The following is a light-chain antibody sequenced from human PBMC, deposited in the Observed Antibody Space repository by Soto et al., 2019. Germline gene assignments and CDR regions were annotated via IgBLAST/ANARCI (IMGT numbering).Light chain of an antibody. CDR1: QSLLHSSNNKNY. V-gene: IGKV4-1*01. Sequence: DIVMTQSPDSLAVSLGERAAINCRSSQSLLHSSNNKNYLTWYQQKPGQSPKLIIYWASTQESGVPDRFSGSGSGADFTLTISSLQAEDVAVYYCQQYFNHLVTVGGGTKVEIK. CDR2: WAS. J-gene: IGKJ4*01. CDR3: QQYFNHLVT.